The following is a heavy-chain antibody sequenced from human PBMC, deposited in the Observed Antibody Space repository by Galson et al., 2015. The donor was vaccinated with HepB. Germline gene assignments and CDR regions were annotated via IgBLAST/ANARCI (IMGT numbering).Heavy chain of an antibody. D-gene: IGHD3-16*02. CDR1: GYTFTSYG. V-gene: IGHV1-18*01. CDR3: ARGEDIDMITFGGVIVGFDY. Sequence: SVKVSCKASGYTFTSYGISWVRQAPGQGLEWMGWISAYNGNTNYAQKLQGRVTMTTDTSTSTAYMELRSLRSDDTAVYYCARGEDIDMITFGGVIVGFDYWGQGTLVTVSS. J-gene: IGHJ4*02. CDR2: ISAYNGNT.